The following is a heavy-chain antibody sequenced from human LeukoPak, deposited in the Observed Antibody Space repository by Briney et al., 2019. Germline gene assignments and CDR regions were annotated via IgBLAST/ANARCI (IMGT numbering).Heavy chain of an antibody. CDR2: IYPGDSDT. CDR3: ARLYDSSGYYYY. Sequence: PGGSLRLSCAASGFTFSNAWMSWVRQMPGKGLEWMGIIYPGDSDTRYSPSFQGQVTISADKSISTAYLQWSSLKASDTAMYYCARLYDSSGYYYYWGQGTLVTVSS. V-gene: IGHV5-51*01. D-gene: IGHD3-22*01. CDR1: GFTFSNAW. J-gene: IGHJ4*02.